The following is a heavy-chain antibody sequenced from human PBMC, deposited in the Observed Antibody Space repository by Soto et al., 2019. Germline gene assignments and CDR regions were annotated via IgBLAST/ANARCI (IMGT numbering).Heavy chain of an antibody. D-gene: IGHD5-12*01. CDR3: AREGYSGYDYSYYGMDV. CDR2: INPSGGST. CDR1: GYTFTSYY. J-gene: IGHJ6*02. Sequence: SSVKVSCKASGYTFTSYYMHWVRQAPGQGLEWMGIINPSGGSTSYAQKFQGRVTMTRDTSTSTVYMELSSLRSEDTAVYYCAREGYSGYDYSYYGMDVWGQGTTVTVSS. V-gene: IGHV1-46*01.